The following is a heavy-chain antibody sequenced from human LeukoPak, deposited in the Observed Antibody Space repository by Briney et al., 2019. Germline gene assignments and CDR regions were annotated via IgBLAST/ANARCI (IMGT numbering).Heavy chain of an antibody. Sequence: SQTLSLTCTVSGGSISSGDYYWSWIRQPPGKGLEWIGYIYYSGSTYYNPSLKSRVTISVDTSKNQFSLKLGSVTAADTAVYYCARAVVVNTFDYWGQGTLVTVSS. J-gene: IGHJ4*02. CDR3: ARAVVVNTFDY. CDR1: GGSISSGDYY. D-gene: IGHD3-22*01. CDR2: IYYSGST. V-gene: IGHV4-30-4*01.